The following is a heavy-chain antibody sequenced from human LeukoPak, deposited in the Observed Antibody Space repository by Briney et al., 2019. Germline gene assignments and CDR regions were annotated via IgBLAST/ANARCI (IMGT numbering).Heavy chain of an antibody. Sequence: PGGSLRLPCAASGFTFSSYSMNWVRQAPGKGLEWVSSISSSSSYIYYADSVKGRFTISRDNAKNSLYLQMNSLRAEDTAVYYCARGRVTTSNWFDPWGQGTLVTVSS. V-gene: IGHV3-21*01. CDR2: ISSSSSYI. D-gene: IGHD4-17*01. J-gene: IGHJ5*02. CDR1: GFTFSSYS. CDR3: ARGRVTTSNWFDP.